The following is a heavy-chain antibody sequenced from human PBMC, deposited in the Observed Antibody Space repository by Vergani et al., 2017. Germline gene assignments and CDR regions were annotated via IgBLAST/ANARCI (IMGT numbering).Heavy chain of an antibody. V-gene: IGHV1-2*02. CDR1: GYTFNGYY. Sequence: QVQLVQSGAEVKKPGASVKVSCKASGYTFNGYYMHWVRQAPGQGLEWMGWINPNSGGTNYAQKFQGRVTMTRDTSISTAYMELRRLRSDDTAVYYCARVRTAARGAFDIWGQGTMVTVSS. J-gene: IGHJ3*02. CDR3: ARVRTAARGAFDI. CDR2: INPNSGGT. D-gene: IGHD6-6*01.